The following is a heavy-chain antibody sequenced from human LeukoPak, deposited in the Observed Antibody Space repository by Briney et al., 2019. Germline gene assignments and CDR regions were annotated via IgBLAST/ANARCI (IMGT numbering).Heavy chain of an antibody. V-gene: IGHV4-30-4*08. CDR3: ARVSLLGNYFDY. J-gene: IGHJ4*02. CDR1: GGSISSGDYY. CDR2: IYYSGST. Sequence: SQTLSLTCTVSGGSISSGDYYWSSIRQPPGTGLEWIGYIYYSGSTYYNPSLKSRVTISVDTSKNQFSLKLSSVSAADTAVYYCARVSLLGNYFDYWGQGTLVTVSS.